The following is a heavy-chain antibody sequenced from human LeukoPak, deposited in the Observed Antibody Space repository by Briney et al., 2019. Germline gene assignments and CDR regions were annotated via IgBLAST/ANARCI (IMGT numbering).Heavy chain of an antibody. D-gene: IGHD3-22*01. CDR1: GGSISSSNW. V-gene: IGHV4-4*02. CDR3: ARDRSYDSSGYPRDWFDP. CDR2: IYHSGST. J-gene: IGHJ5*02. Sequence: ASETLSLTRAVSGGSISSSNWWSWVRQPPGKGLEWIGEIYHSGSTNYNPSLKSRVTISVDKSKNQFSLKLSSVTAADTAVYYCARDRSYDSSGYPRDWFDPWGQGTLVTVSS.